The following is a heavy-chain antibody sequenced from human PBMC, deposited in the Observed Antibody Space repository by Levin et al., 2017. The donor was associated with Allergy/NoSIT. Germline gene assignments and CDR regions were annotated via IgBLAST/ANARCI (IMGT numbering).Heavy chain of an antibody. D-gene: IGHD6-19*01. CDR2: IKQDGSEK. CDR1: GFTFSSYW. J-gene: IGHJ3*02. Sequence: PGESLKISCAASGFTFSSYWMSWVRQAPGKGLEWVANIKQDGSEKYYVDSVKGRFTISRDNAKNSLYLQMNSLRAEDTAVYYCARGGSSGWYGYDAFDIWGQGTMVTVSS. V-gene: IGHV3-7*01. CDR3: ARGGSSGWYGYDAFDI.